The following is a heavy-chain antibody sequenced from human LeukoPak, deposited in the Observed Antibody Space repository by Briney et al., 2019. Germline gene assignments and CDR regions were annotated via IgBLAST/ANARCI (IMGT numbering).Heavy chain of an antibody. CDR3: SRDYAPRGLGATGYDY. Sequence: GASVNVSCKASGYTFTSYGISWVRQAPGQGLEWMGWISAYNGNTNYAQKLQGRVTMTTDTSTSTAYMELRSLRSDDTAVYYCSRDYAPRGLGATGYDYWGQGTLVTVSS. V-gene: IGHV1-18*01. CDR2: ISAYNGNT. CDR1: GYTFTSYG. J-gene: IGHJ4*02. D-gene: IGHD1-26*01.